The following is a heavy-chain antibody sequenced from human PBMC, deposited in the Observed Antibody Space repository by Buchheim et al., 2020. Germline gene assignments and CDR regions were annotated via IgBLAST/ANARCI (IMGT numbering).Heavy chain of an antibody. D-gene: IGHD3-10*01. CDR1: GGSISSDDYY. J-gene: IGHJ4*02. Sequence: QVQLQESGPGLVKPSQTLSLTCTVSGGSISSDDYYWSWIRQPPGKGLEWIGYIYYSGSTYYNPSLTSRLTISVDTSRNQFSLKLSSVTAADTAVYYCARDINGRADYWGQGTL. CDR3: ARDINGRADY. CDR2: IYYSGST. V-gene: IGHV4-30-4*01.